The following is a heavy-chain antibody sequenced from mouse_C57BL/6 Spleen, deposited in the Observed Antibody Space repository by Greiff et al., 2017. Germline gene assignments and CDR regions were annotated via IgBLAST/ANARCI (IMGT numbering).Heavy chain of an antibody. CDR3: TPIYDGYCY. V-gene: IGHV1-15*01. Sequence: QVQLQQSGAELVRPGASVTLSCKASGYTFTDYEMHWVKQTPVHGLEWIGAIDPETGGTAYNQKFKGKAILTADKSSSTAYMELRSLTSEDSAVYYCTPIYDGYCYWGQGTTLTVSS. CDR2: IDPETGGT. CDR1: GYTFTDYE. D-gene: IGHD2-3*01. J-gene: IGHJ2*01.